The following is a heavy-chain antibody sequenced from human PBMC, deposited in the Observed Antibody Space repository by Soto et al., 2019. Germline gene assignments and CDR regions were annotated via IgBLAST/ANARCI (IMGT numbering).Heavy chain of an antibody. Sequence: QVQLQESGPGLVKPSQTLSLTCTVSGGSISSGDYYWSWIRQPPGKGLEWIGYIYYSGSTYYNPSLKSRVTISVDTSKNQFSLKLSSVTAADTAGYYCARDHYVYDILTGYGYYYGMDVWGQGTTVTVSS. CDR1: GGSISSGDYY. D-gene: IGHD3-9*01. V-gene: IGHV4-30-4*01. CDR2: IYYSGST. CDR3: ARDHYVYDILTGYGYYYGMDV. J-gene: IGHJ6*02.